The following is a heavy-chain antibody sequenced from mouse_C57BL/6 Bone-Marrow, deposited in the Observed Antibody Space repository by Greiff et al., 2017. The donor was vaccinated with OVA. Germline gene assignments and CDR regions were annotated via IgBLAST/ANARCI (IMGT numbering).Heavy chain of an antibody. CDR2: IYPGGGYT. CDR3: ARWITTVVATEYFDV. V-gene: IGHV1-63*01. Sequence: VQLQQSGAELVRPGTSVKMSCKASGYTFTNYWIGWAKQRPGHGLEWIGDIYPGGGYTNYNEKFKGKATLTADKSSSTAYMQFSSLTSEDSAIYYCARWITTVVATEYFDVWGTGTTVTVSS. J-gene: IGHJ1*03. D-gene: IGHD1-1*01. CDR1: GYTFTNYW.